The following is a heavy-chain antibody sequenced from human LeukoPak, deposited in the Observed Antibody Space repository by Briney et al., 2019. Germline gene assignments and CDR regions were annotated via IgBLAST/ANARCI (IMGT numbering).Heavy chain of an antibody. CDR2: NKEDGTDK. Sequence: GGSLRLSCAASGFTLSSYWMTWIRQAPGKGLEWVANNKEDGTDKYYLDSLKGRFTISRDNTKNSLFLQLNSLRAEDTAVYYCVRDRGWFHFDLWGQGTLVTVSS. J-gene: IGHJ4*02. V-gene: IGHV3-7*01. D-gene: IGHD3-10*01. CDR1: GFTLSSYW. CDR3: VRDRGWFHFDL.